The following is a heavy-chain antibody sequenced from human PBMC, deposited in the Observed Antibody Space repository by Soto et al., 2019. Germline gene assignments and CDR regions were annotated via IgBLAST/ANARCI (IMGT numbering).Heavy chain of an antibody. CDR1: RFTVSSDG. CDR2: ISYDGSNK. V-gene: IGHV3-30*03. CDR3: AIPRAAGVLGAKTGSDY. Sequence: SLRLSCASSRFTVSSDGIHWVRHSPGKELEGVAVISYDGSNKYYADSVKGRFTISRDNSKNTLYLQMNSLRAEDTAVYYCAIPRAAGVLGAKTGSDYWGQGTLVTVSS. D-gene: IGHD1-26*01. J-gene: IGHJ4*02.